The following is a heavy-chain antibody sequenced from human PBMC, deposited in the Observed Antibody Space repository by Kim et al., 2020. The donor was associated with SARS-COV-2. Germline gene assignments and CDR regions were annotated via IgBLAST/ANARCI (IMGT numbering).Heavy chain of an antibody. CDR3: AKGSLVRGVQSGSY. Sequence: GGSLRLSCAASGFTFSTYGIHWVRQAPGKGLEWVAVISYDGSNEYYADSVKGRFTISRDNSKNTVFLQMNSLRAEDTAVYYCAKGSLVRGVQSGSYWGQG. D-gene: IGHD3-10*01. CDR2: ISYDGSNE. V-gene: IGHV3-30*18. J-gene: IGHJ4*02. CDR1: GFTFSTYG.